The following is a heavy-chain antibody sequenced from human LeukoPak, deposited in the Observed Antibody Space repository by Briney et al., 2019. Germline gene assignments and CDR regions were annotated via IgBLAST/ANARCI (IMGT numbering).Heavy chain of an antibody. J-gene: IGHJ4*01. V-gene: IGHV3-7*01. CDR3: ARDGTAAGLYFDL. CDR1: GFTFTDYW. D-gene: IGHD6-13*01. CDR2: IRQDGSEK. Sequence: GGSLLLSCDVSGFTFTDYWMNWVRQAPGKGPEWVASIRQDGSEKTYVDSVKGRFTISRDNTKNSLSLQLSGLRAEDTAVYYCARDGTAAGLYFDLWGQGTQVTVS.